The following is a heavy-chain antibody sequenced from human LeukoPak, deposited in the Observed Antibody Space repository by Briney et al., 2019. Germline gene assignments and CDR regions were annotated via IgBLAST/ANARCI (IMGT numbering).Heavy chain of an antibody. CDR3: ARDLHYDSSGYYAD. D-gene: IGHD3-22*01. V-gene: IGHV4-39*02. J-gene: IGHJ4*02. CDR1: GGSITGDNYY. CDR2: IYYSGST. Sequence: SETLSLTCSVSGGSITGDNYYWGWIRQPPGKGLEWIGSIYYSGSTNYNPLFRSPVTISVDTSKNQFSLKLNSISVADTAVYYCARDLHYDSSGYYADWGQGTLVTVSS.